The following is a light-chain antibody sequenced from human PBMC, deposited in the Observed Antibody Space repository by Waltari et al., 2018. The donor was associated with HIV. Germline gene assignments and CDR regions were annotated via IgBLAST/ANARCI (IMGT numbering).Light chain of an antibody. CDR3: NSRDSSGNRGI. J-gene: IGLJ1*01. V-gene: IGLV3-19*01. Sequence: SSELTQDPAVSVALGDTVTITCHGDSLRNSYATWYQQIPGQAPVLVIYGKDNRPSGIPDRFSGSSSGNIASLTITGAQAEDEGDYYCNSRDSSGNRGIFGTGTKVTV. CDR2: GKD. CDR1: SLRNSY.